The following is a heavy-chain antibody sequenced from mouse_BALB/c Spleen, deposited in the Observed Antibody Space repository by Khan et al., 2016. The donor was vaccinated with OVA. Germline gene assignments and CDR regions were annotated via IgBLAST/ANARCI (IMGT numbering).Heavy chain of an antibody. CDR3: ARGASDWDFDV. J-gene: IGHJ1*01. V-gene: IGHV9-1*02. Sequence: QIQLVQSGPELKKPGETVKISCKASAYTFTNYGMNWVKQAPGKGLKWMGWINTYTGEPTYTDDFKGRFAFSLEPSASTAYLQINNRKNEEMATDFCARGASDWDFDVWGAGTTVTVSS. CDR1: AYTFTNYG. CDR2: INTYTGEP.